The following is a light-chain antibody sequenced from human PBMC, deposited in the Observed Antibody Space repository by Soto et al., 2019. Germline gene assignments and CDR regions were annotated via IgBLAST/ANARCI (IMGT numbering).Light chain of an antibody. CDR3: QQCNSYRYT. J-gene: IGKJ2*01. CDR2: DAS. Sequence: AIQLTQSPSSLSASVGDRVTITCRASQGISSALAWYQQKPGKAPKLLIYDASSLESGVPSRFSGSGSGTDFTLTISSLQPEDFATDYCQQCNSYRYTFGQGTNLEIK. V-gene: IGKV1-13*02. CDR1: QGISSA.